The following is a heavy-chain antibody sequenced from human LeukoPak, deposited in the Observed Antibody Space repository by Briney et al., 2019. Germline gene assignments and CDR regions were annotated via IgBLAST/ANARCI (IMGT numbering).Heavy chain of an antibody. J-gene: IGHJ5*02. CDR3: VRDGGGLPTIPFDP. V-gene: IGHV4-4*07. CDR2: IYTSGST. CDR1: GGSISSYY. Sequence: SETLSLTCTVSGGSISSYYWSWIRQPAGKGLEWIGRIYTSGSTNYNPSLKSRDTMSVDTSKNQFSLKLSSVTAADTAVYYCVRDGGGLPTIPFDPWGQGTLVTVSS. D-gene: IGHD3-16*01.